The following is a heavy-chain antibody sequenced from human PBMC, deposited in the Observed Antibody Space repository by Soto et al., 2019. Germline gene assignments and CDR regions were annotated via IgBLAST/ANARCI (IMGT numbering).Heavy chain of an antibody. V-gene: IGHV4-31*03. CDR2: IYYSGTT. Sequence: PSETLSLTCTVSVGSINSAGHSWGWLLQSPGKGLEWIACIYYSGTTSYSPSLRSRLTISVDTSKSQFSLKLTSVTAADTAVYYCARESQRVPLGSYFDSWGQGTLVTVSS. CDR3: ARESQRVPLGSYFDS. J-gene: IGHJ4*02. CDR1: VGSINSAGHS.